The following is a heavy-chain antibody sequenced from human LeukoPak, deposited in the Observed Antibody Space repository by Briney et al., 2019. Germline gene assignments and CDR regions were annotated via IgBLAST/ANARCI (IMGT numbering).Heavy chain of an antibody. J-gene: IGHJ4*02. CDR3: AKVAITIFGVVINPRPCYFDY. CDR2: ISGSGGST. V-gene: IGHV3-23*01. Sequence: SGGSLRLSCAASGFTFSSYAMSWVRQAPGKGLEWVSAISGSGGSTYYADSVKGRFTISRDNSKNTLYLQMNSLRAEDTAVYYCAKVAITIFGVVINPRPCYFDYWGQGTLVTVSS. D-gene: IGHD3-3*01. CDR1: GFTFSSYA.